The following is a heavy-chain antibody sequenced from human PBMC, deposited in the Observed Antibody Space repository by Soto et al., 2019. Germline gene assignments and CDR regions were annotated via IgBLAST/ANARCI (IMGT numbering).Heavy chain of an antibody. D-gene: IGHD3-16*01. CDR2: ISYDGSNK. CDR3: AKDSPTWGSSFDP. CDR1: GFTFSSYG. J-gene: IGHJ5*02. Sequence: QVQLVESGGGVVQPGRSLRLSCAASGFTFSSYGMHWVRQAPGKGLEWVAVISYDGSNKYYADSVKGRFTISRDNSKNTLYLQMNSLRAEDTAVYYCAKDSPTWGSSFDPWGQGTLVTVSS. V-gene: IGHV3-30*18.